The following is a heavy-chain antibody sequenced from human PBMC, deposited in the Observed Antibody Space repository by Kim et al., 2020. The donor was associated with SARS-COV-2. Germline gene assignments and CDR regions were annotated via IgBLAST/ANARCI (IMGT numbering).Heavy chain of an antibody. CDR1: GFSLSTGGMC. J-gene: IGHJ4*02. CDR2: IDWDDEE. CDR3: ARIRGSGGACSHSPLDY. D-gene: IGHD2-15*01. V-gene: IGHV2-70*11. Sequence: SGPTLVNPTETLTLTCTFSGFSLSTGGMCVSWIRQPPGKALEWLARIDWDDEEKYSGSLRTRLTISKDTSKAQVVLTMTNMDPVDTATYYCARIRGSGGACSHSPLDYWGQGILVTVSS.